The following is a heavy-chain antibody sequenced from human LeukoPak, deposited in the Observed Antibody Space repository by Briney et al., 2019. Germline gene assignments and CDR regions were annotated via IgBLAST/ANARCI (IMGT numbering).Heavy chain of an antibody. CDR2: IKSKTDGGTT. V-gene: IGHV3-15*01. D-gene: IGHD3-22*01. J-gene: IGHJ4*02. Sequence: PGGSLRLSCAASGFTFSNAWMSWVRQAPGKGLEWVGRIKSKTDGGTTDYAAPVKGRFTISRDDSKNTLYLQMNSLKTEDTAVYYCTTDRRYMIVWVYWGQGTLVTVSS. CDR1: GFTFSNAW. CDR3: TTDRRYMIVWVY.